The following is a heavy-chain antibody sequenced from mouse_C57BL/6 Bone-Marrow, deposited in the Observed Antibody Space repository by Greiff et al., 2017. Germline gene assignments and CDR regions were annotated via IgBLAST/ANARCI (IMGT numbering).Heavy chain of an antibody. V-gene: IGHV1-64*01. D-gene: IGHD1-1*01. J-gene: IGHJ2*01. Sequence: QVHVKQPGAELVKPGASVKLSCKASGYTFTSYWMHWVKQRPGQGLEWIGMIHPNSGSTNYNEKFKSKATLTVDKSSSTAYMQLSSLTSEDSAVYYCADYYGSSYGYWGQGTTLTVSS. CDR1: GYTFTSYW. CDR3: ADYYGSSYGY. CDR2: IHPNSGST.